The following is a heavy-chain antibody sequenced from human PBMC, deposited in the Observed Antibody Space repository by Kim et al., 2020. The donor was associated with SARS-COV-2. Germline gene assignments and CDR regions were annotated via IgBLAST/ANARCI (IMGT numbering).Heavy chain of an antibody. CDR3: ARAFYDYVWGSYRYTGDYYGMDV. V-gene: IGHV3-48*02. CDR1: GFTFSSYS. J-gene: IGHJ6*02. Sequence: GGSLRLSCAASGFTFSSYSMNWVRQAPGKGLEWVSYISSSSSTIYYADSVKGRFTISRDNAKNSLYLQMNSLRDEDTAVYYCARAFYDYVWGSYRYTGDYYGMDVWGQGTTVTVSS. D-gene: IGHD3-16*02. CDR2: ISSSSSTI.